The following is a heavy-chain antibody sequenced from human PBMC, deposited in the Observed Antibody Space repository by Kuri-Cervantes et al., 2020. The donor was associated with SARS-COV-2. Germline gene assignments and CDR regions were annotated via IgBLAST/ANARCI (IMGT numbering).Heavy chain of an antibody. CDR3: ARDGGATAGTYYYYDMDV. J-gene: IGHJ6*02. CDR1: GFTVSSNY. Sequence: GESLKISCAASGFTVSSNYMSWVRQAPGKGLEWVSVIYSGGSTYYADSVKGRFTISRDNSKNTLYLQMNSLRAEDTAVYYCARDGGATAGTYYYYDMDVWGQGTTVTVSS. V-gene: IGHV3-66*01. D-gene: IGHD6-13*01. CDR2: IYSGGST.